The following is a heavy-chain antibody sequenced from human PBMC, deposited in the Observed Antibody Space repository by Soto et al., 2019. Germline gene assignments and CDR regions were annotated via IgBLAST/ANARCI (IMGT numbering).Heavy chain of an antibody. J-gene: IGHJ6*02. CDR1: GYTLTELS. Sequence: ASVKVSCKVSGYTLTELSMHWVRQAPGKGLEWMGGFDPEDGETIYAQKFQGRVTMTEDTSTDTAYMELSSLRSEDTAVYYCATDRCSGGSCYSLLYGMDVWGQGTTVTVSS. V-gene: IGHV1-24*01. CDR2: FDPEDGET. D-gene: IGHD2-15*01. CDR3: ATDRCSGGSCYSLLYGMDV.